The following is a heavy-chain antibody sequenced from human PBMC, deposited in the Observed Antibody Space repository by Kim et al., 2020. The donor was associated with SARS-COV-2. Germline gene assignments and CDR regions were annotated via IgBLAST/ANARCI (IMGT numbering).Heavy chain of an antibody. Sequence: GGSLRLSCAASAFTFSNYAMTWVRQAPGKGLEWVSGIGAGGDRTLYADSVKGRLTISRDNSKNTLFLQMNSLSAEDTAVYYCAKAGGGSWYFDLWGRGTLVTVSS. D-gene: IGHD5-12*01. CDR1: AFTFSNYA. CDR3: AKAGGGSWYFDL. V-gene: IGHV3-23*01. J-gene: IGHJ2*01. CDR2: IGAGGDRT.